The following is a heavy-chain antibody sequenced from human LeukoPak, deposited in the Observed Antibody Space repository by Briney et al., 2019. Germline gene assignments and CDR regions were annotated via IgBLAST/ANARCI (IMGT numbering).Heavy chain of an antibody. CDR3: ARFGITVVRGGKYYFDY. Sequence: KPSETLSLTCTVSVGSISNYYWSWIRQPPGKGLEWIGHIYYSGATKYNPSLKSRITISVDTSKNQFSLMLSSVTAADTAVYYCARFGITVVRGGKYYFDYWGQGTLVTVSS. V-gene: IGHV4-59*08. D-gene: IGHD3-10*01. CDR1: VGSISNYY. CDR2: IYYSGAT. J-gene: IGHJ4*02.